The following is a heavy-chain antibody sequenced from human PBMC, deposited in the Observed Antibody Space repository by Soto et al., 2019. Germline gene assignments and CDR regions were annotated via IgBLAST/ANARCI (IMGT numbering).Heavy chain of an antibody. V-gene: IGHV3-9*01. CDR2: ISWNSGSI. Sequence: PGGSLRLSCAASGFTFDDYAVHWVRQDPGKGLEWVSGISWNSGSIGYADSVKGRFTISRDNAKNSLYLQMNSLRAEDTALYYCAKDDRGLSRVGYYYYMDVWGKGTTVTVSS. CDR3: AKDDRGLSRVGYYYYMDV. CDR1: GFTFDDYA. D-gene: IGHD3-10*01. J-gene: IGHJ6*03.